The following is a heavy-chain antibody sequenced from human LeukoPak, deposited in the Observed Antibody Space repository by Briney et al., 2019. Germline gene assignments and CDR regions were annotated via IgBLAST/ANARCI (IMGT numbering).Heavy chain of an antibody. CDR2: IYPGDSDT. V-gene: IGHV5-51*01. J-gene: IGHJ6*02. D-gene: IGHD3-10*01. CDR3: TKGVSGTYFGMDV. CDR1: GYSFTNYW. Sequence: GESLKISCMGSGYSFTNYWIAWVRQLPGKGLEWMGIIYPGDSDTIYSPSFEGQVTVSADKSISTAYLQWSSLKASDTAVYCCTKGVSGTYFGMDVWGQGTTVTVSS.